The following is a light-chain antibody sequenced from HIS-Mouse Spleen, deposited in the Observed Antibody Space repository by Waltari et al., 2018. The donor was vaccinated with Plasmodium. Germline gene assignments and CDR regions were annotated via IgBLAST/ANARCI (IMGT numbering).Light chain of an antibody. V-gene: IGKV3-20*01. CDR1: QSVSSSY. J-gene: IGKJ1*01. CDR2: GAS. CDR3: QQYGSSPQT. Sequence: EIVLTQSPGTLSLSPAERATLPCRASQSVSSSYLAWYQQKPGQAPRLLIYGASSRATGIPDRFSGSGSGTDFTLTISRLEPEDFAVYYCQQYGSSPQTFGQGTKVEIK.